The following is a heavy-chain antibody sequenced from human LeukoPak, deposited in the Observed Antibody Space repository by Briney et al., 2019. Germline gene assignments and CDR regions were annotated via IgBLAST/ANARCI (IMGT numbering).Heavy chain of an antibody. V-gene: IGHV3-11*01. CDR2: IGSSGSTI. Sequence: PGGSLRLSCAASGFTFRNYWMSWVRQAPGKGLEWVSYIGSSGSTIYYADSVKGRFTISRDNAKNSLYLQMNSLRAEDTAVYYCARSYYYYGMDVWGQGTTVTVSS. CDR1: GFTFRNYW. CDR3: ARSYYYYGMDV. J-gene: IGHJ6*02.